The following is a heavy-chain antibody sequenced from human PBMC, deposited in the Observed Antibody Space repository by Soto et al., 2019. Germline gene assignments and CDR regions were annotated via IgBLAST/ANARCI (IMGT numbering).Heavy chain of an antibody. CDR3: ATTRYYYGSGSYFDF. V-gene: IGHV6-1*01. CDR2: TYYRSKWYN. CDR1: GDSVSSNSAA. D-gene: IGHD3-10*01. Sequence: PSQTLSLTCAISGDSVSSNSAAWNCIRQSPSRGLEWLGETYYRSKWYNHYAVSVKSRITLRSDTSKNEFSLHLNSVTPEDTGVYFCATTRYYYGSGSYFDFWGQGTPVTVSS. J-gene: IGHJ4*02.